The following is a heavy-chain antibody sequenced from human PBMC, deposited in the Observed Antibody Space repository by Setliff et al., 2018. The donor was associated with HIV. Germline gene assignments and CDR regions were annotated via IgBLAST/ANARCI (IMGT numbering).Heavy chain of an antibody. D-gene: IGHD1-26*01. CDR3: ARDLFTVPSREGYDY. CDR2: ISVYNGNT. CDR1: GYSFSSYG. J-gene: IGHJ4*02. V-gene: IGHV1-18*01. Sequence: ASVKVSCKASGYSFSSYGVSWVRQAPVQGLEWMGWISVYNGNTNYAQKFQNRVTMTTDTSTSTAYMELRSLRSDDTAVYYCARDLFTVPSREGYDYWGQGTLVTVSS.